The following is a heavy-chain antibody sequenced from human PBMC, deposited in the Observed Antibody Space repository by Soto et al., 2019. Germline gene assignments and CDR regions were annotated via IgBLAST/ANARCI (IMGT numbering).Heavy chain of an antibody. CDR1: GGSFSGYY. CDR2: INHSGST. CDR3: ARGNSDDAFDI. D-gene: IGHD1-7*01. V-gene: IGHV4-34*01. J-gene: IGHJ3*02. Sequence: QVQLQQWGAGLLKPSETLSLTCAVYGGSFSGYYWSWIRQPPGKGLEWIGEINHSGSTNYNPSLKSRVTISVDTSKNQFSLKLCSVTAADTAVYYCARGNSDDAFDIWGQGTMVTVSS.